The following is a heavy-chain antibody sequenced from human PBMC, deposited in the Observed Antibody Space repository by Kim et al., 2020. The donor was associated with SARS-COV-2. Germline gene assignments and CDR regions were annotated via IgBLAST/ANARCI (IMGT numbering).Heavy chain of an antibody. CDR3: ARIGFYYYDSSGYAAFDI. Sequence: ASVKVSCKASGYTFTGYYMHWVRQAPGQGLEWMGWINPNSGGTNYAQKFQGRVTMTRDTSISTAYMELSRLRSDDTAVYYCARIGFYYYDSSGYAAFDIWGQGTMVTVSS. V-gene: IGHV1-2*02. D-gene: IGHD3-22*01. CDR2: INPNSGGT. J-gene: IGHJ3*02. CDR1: GYTFTGYY.